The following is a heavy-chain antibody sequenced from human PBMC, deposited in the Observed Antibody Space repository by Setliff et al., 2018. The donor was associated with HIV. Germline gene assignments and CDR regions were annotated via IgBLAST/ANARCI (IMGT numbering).Heavy chain of an antibody. V-gene: IGHV3-7*01. Sequence: GSLRLSCEASGFSVTDNYMSWVRQAPGKGLEWVANIKQDGTEKYYVDSVKGRFTISRDNAKNSLYLQMNSLRVEDTAVYYCVREWVAGESYWGQGTLVTVSS. J-gene: IGHJ4*02. CDR1: GFSVTDNY. CDR3: VREWVAGESY. CDR2: IKQDGTEK. D-gene: IGHD6-19*01.